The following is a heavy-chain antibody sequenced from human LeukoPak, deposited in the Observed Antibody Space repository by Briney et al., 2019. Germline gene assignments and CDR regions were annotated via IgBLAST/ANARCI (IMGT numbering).Heavy chain of an antibody. CDR1: GFTFSIYA. CDR3: VRDKYGSGSYGWFDP. D-gene: IGHD3-10*01. Sequence: GGSLRLSRAASGFTFSIYATHWVRQAPARGREWVAIKSYDGTFEYYADSVKGRFTISRDNSKNTLFLHMSGLRAEDSALYFCVRDKYGSGSYGWFDPWGQGTLVTASS. J-gene: IGHJ5*02. V-gene: IGHV3-30-3*01. CDR2: KSYDGTFE.